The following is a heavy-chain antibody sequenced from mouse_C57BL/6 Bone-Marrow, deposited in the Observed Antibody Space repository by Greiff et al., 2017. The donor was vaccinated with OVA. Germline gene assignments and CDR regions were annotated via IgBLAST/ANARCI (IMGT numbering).Heavy chain of an antibody. CDR2: ILPGSGST. Sequence: ESGAELMKPGASVKLSCKATGYTFTGYWIEWVKQRPGHGLEWIGEILPGSGSTNYNEKFKGKATFTADTSSNTAYMQLSSLTTEDSAIYYCSRYPTYDGYFGGYFDVWGTGTTVTVSS. V-gene: IGHV1-9*01. CDR1: GYTFTGYW. CDR3: SRYPTYDGYFGGYFDV. D-gene: IGHD2-3*01. J-gene: IGHJ1*03.